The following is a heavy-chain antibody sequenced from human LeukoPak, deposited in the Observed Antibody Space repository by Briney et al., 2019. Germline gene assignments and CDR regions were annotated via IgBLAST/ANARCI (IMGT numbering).Heavy chain of an antibody. Sequence: GGSLRLSCVASGFIFSNYWMSWVRQAPGKGLEWVANIKQDGSEKYYVDSVKGRFTISRDNAKNSLYLQMNSLRAEDTAVYYCARDGDSSGYYYYYYYYYMDVWGKGTTVTVSS. CDR3: ARDGDSSGYYYYYYYYYMDV. D-gene: IGHD3-22*01. V-gene: IGHV3-7*01. CDR1: GFIFSNYW. CDR2: IKQDGSEK. J-gene: IGHJ6*03.